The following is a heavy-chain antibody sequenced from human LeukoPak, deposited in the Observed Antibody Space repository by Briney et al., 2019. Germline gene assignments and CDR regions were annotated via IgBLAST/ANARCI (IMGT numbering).Heavy chain of an antibody. J-gene: IGHJ4*02. CDR1: GFTFGDYA. V-gene: IGHV3-49*04. D-gene: IGHD3-22*01. CDR2: IRSKAYGGTT. CDR3: TRDTYYYDSSGYSAEYYFDY. Sequence: GGSLRLSCTASGFTFGDYAMSWVRQAPGKGLEWVGFIRSKAYGGTTEYAASVKGRFTISRDDSRSIAYLQMNSLKTEDTAVYYCTRDTYYYDSSGYSAEYYFDYWGRGTLVTVSS.